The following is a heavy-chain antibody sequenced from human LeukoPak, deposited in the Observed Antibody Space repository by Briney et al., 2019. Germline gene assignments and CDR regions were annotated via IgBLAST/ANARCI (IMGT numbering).Heavy chain of an antibody. Sequence: GGSLRLSCAASGFTFSSYWMSWVRQAPGKGLEWVAVIWYDGSNKYYADSVKGRFTISRDNSKNTLYLQMNSLRAEDTAVYYCARGPNYLYYFDYWGQGTLVTVSS. CDR3: ARGPNYLYYFDY. CDR2: IWYDGSNK. D-gene: IGHD4/OR15-4a*01. V-gene: IGHV3-33*08. J-gene: IGHJ4*02. CDR1: GFTFSSYW.